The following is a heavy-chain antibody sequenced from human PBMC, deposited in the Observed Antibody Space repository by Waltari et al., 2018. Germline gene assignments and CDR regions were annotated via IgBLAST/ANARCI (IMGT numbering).Heavy chain of an antibody. J-gene: IGHJ6*02. CDR3: AREITADDYYYYYGMDV. V-gene: IGHV3-48*03. CDR1: GFTFSSYE. CDR2: ISSSGSTR. D-gene: IGHD1-20*01. Sequence: EVQLVESGGGLVQPGGSLRLSCAASGFTFSSYEMNWVRPTPGKGLEWVSYISSSGSTRYYADSVKGRFTISRDNAKNSLYLQMNSLRAEDTAVYYCAREITADDYYYYYGMDVWGQGTTVTVSS.